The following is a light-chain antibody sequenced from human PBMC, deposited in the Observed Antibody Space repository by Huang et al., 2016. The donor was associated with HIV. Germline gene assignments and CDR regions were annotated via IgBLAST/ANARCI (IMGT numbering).Light chain of an antibody. CDR3: HQYNNWRLS. CDR1: RSVSTN. CDR2: GSS. V-gene: IGKV3-15*01. J-gene: IGKJ4*01. Sequence: EIVMTQSPATLSVSPGQRVTLSCRANRSVSTNLAWYQQRHGQAPRLLIYGSSTRAAGIPARFSGRGSGTDFSLTISSLQSEDFALYYCHQYNNWRLSFGGGTRV.